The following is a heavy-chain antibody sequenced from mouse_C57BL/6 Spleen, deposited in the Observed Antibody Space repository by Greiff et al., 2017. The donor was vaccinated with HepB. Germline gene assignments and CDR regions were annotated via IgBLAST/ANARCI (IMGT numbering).Heavy chain of an antibody. CDR1: GFTFSSYT. V-gene: IGHV5-9*01. CDR3: ARHEGGTGYFDV. Sequence: EVQLVESGGGLVKPGGSLKLSCAASGFTFSSYTMSWVRQTPEKRLEWVATISGGGGNTYYPDSVKGRFTISRDNAKNTLYLQMSSLRSEDTALYYCARHEGGTGYFDVWGTGTTVTVSS. J-gene: IGHJ1*03. CDR2: ISGGGGNT. D-gene: IGHD4-1*01.